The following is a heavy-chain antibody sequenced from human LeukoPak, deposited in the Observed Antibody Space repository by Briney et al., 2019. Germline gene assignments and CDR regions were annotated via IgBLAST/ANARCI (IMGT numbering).Heavy chain of an antibody. CDR2: INQSGGT. CDR1: GGSFSDYY. Sequence: PSETLSLTCGVSGGSFSDYYWTWLRQPPGKGLQWIGEINQSGGTNYNPSLKSRVTISLDTSTNQFSLKLNSVTASDTALYYCARGPPCTSANCEGFDSWGQGTLVTVSS. J-gene: IGHJ4*02. D-gene: IGHD2-2*01. V-gene: IGHV4-34*01. CDR3: ARGPPCTSANCEGFDS.